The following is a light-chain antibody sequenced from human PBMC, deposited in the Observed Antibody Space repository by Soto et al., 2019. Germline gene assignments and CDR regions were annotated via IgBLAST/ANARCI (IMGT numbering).Light chain of an antibody. J-gene: IGKJ5*01. CDR1: RSLLHSNGYNY. V-gene: IGKV2-28*01. Sequence: EIVMSQSPLSLPVTPGEPASISCRSSRSLLHSNGYNYLDWYRQKPAQSPQLLMYLVSNRASEVPDRFSSSGSGTDFTLSISGVEAEDVGDYSCMQPLQTNFSFGQVTRLVIK. CDR2: LVS. CDR3: MQPLQTNFS.